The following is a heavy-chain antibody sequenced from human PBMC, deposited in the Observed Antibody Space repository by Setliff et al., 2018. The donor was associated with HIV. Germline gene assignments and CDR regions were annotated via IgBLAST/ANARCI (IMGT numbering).Heavy chain of an antibody. CDR2: VHYGGSI. Sequence: SETLSLTCTVSGGPISTNDYYWGFIRQSPGKGLGWIASVHYGGSIFYNPSLKSRVSLSVGTSKRQFFLNLSSATTADTATYYCASQVTGYHDFWSGYLGYFDYWGQGLLVTVSS. CDR1: GGPISTNDYY. CDR3: ASQVTGYHDFWSGYLGYFDY. V-gene: IGHV4-39*01. J-gene: IGHJ4*02. D-gene: IGHD3-3*01.